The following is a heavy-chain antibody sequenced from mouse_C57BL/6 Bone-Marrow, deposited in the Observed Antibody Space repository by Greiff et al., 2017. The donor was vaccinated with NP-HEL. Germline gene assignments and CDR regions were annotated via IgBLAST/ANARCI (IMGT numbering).Heavy chain of an antibody. CDR2: INPGSGGT. CDR3: ARRKQAWFAY. CDR1: GYAFTNYL. V-gene: IGHV1-54*01. J-gene: IGHJ3*01. Sequence: QVQLQQSGAELVRPGTSVKVSCKASGYAFTNYLIEWVKQRPGQGLEWIGVINPGSGGTNYNEKFKGKATLTADKSSSTAYMQLSSLTSEDSAVYFCARRKQAWFAYWGQGTLVTVSA.